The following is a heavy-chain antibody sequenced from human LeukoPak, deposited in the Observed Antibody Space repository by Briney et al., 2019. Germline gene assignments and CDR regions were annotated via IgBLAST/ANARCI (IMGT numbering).Heavy chain of an antibody. D-gene: IGHD4-17*01. V-gene: IGHV3-30*02. CDR1: GFTFVSYG. CDR3: AKALLGVTTGGGY. J-gene: IGHJ4*02. Sequence: GGSLRLSCAASGFTFVSYGMHWVRQAPGKGLEWLTFIRYDGSDKDYADSVKGRFTISRDSSKNTLYLQMNSLRAEDTAVYYCAKALLGVTTGGGYRGKGTLVTVSS. CDR2: IRYDGSDK.